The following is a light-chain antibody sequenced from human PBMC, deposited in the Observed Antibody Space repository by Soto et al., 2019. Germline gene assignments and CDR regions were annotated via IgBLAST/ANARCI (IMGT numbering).Light chain of an antibody. CDR2: GAS. Sequence: EIVLTQSPITLSVSPWQRATLSCRASQSISRNLAWYQQKPGQAPRLLIYGASTRATGIPARFSGSGSGTEFTLTISSLQSEDFALYYCHQYNTWPPGTFGQGTKVDIK. V-gene: IGKV3-15*01. CDR1: QSISRN. J-gene: IGKJ2*01. CDR3: HQYNTWPPGT.